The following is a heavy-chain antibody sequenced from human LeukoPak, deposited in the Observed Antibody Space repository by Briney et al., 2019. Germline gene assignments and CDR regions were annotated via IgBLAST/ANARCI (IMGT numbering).Heavy chain of an antibody. CDR2: IYYSGST. D-gene: IGHD6-13*01. CDR1: GGSISSYY. CDR3: ARWKYSSSCCYYYGMDV. V-gene: IGHV4-59*12. Sequence: SETLSLTCTVSGGSISSYYWSWIRQPPGKGLEWIGYIYYSGSTNYNPSLKSRVTISVDTSKNQFSLKLSSVTAADTAVYYCARWKYSSSCCYYYGMDVWGQGTTVTVSS. J-gene: IGHJ6*02.